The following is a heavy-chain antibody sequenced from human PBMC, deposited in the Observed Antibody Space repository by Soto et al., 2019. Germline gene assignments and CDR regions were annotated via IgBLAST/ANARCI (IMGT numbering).Heavy chain of an antibody. J-gene: IGHJ4*02. CDR3: ARGYSYGFGSFDY. Sequence: PGGSLRLSCAASGFTFSSYGMHWVRQAPGKGLEWVAVIWYDGSNKHYADSVKGRFTISRDNSKNTLYLQMNSLRAEDTAVYYCARGYSYGFGSFDYWGQGTLVTVSS. CDR1: GFTFSSYG. CDR2: IWYDGSNK. V-gene: IGHV3-33*01. D-gene: IGHD5-18*01.